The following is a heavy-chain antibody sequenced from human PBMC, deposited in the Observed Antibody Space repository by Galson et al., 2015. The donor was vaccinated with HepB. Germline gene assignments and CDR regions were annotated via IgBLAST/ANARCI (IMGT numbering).Heavy chain of an antibody. CDR1: GFTFHMYA. V-gene: IGHV3-23*01. CDR2: INGGGAGI. Sequence: SLRLSCAASGFTFHMYAMSWVRQAPGKGLEWISNINGGGAGIEYADSVKGRFTISRDDSSNTLYLQMNSLRAEDTAVYYCAQLGTGYWGQGTLVTVSS. CDR3: AQLGTGY. D-gene: IGHD6-13*01. J-gene: IGHJ4*02.